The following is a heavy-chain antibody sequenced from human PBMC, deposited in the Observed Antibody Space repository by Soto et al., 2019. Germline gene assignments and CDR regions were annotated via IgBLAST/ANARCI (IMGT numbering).Heavy chain of an antibody. V-gene: IGHV3-9*01. CDR1: GFTFDDYA. J-gene: IGHJ4*02. Sequence: EVQLVESGGGLVQPGRSLRLSCAASGFTFDDYAMHSVRQAPGKGLEWVSGISWNSGSIGYADSVKGRFTISRDNAKNSLYLQMNSLRAEDTALYYCAKLAQGDSSGWYHNDYWGQGTLVTVSS. CDR2: ISWNSGSI. D-gene: IGHD6-19*01. CDR3: AKLAQGDSSGWYHNDY.